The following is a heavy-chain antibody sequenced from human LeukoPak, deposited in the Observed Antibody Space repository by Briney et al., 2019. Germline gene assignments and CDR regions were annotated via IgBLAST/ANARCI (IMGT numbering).Heavy chain of an antibody. Sequence: GGSLRLSCAGSGFSFSSYWMMWVRQAPGKGLEWVASINQDGSQKYYVDSVRGRFTISRDNDKNTLYLEMNSRRGEDTSVYYSARVAVMGASFWFDPWGQGTLVTASS. V-gene: IGHV3-7*04. D-gene: IGHD1-26*01. CDR1: GFSFSSYW. CDR3: ARVAVMGASFWFDP. J-gene: IGHJ5*02. CDR2: INQDGSQK.